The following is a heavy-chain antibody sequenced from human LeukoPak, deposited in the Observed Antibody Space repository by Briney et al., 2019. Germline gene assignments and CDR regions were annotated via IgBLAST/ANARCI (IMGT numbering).Heavy chain of an antibody. J-gene: IGHJ4*02. V-gene: IGHV3-23*01. CDR2: ISGSDGNT. CDR3: AKDPGGYYYYFDY. Sequence: SGGSLRLSCAASGFTFSSYVMSWVRQAPGKGLEWVSAISGSDGNTYYADSVKGRFTISRDNSKNTLYLQMNSLRAEDTAIYYCAKDPGGYYYYFDYWGQGTLVTVSS. D-gene: IGHD3-3*01. CDR1: GFTFSSYV.